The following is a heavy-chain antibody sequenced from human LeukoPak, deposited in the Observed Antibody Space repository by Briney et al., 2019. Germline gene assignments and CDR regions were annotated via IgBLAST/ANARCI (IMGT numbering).Heavy chain of an antibody. D-gene: IGHD2-8*02. CDR2: IYYSGST. CDR3: ARGRGALVTQYYFDY. J-gene: IGHJ4*02. Sequence: TSETLSLTCTVSGGSISSGGYYWSWIRQHPGKGLEWIAYIYYSGSTYYNPSLKSRVTISVDTSKNQFSLKLSSVTAADTAVYYCARGRGALVTQYYFDYWGQGTLVTVSS. V-gene: IGHV4-31*03. CDR1: GGSISSGGYY.